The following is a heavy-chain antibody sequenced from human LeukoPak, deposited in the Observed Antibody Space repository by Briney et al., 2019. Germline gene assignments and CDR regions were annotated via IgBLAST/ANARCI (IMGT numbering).Heavy chain of an antibody. CDR3: ARERCSGGSCHYFDY. CDR2: ISSSSSSYI. V-gene: IGHV3-21*01. J-gene: IGHJ4*02. Sequence: PGGSLRLSCAASGFTFSSYSMNWVRQAPGKGLEWVSSISSSSSSYIYYADSVKGRFTISRDNAKNSLYLQMNSLRAEDTAVYYCARERCSGGSCHYFDYWGQGTLVTVSS. CDR1: GFTFSSYS. D-gene: IGHD2-15*01.